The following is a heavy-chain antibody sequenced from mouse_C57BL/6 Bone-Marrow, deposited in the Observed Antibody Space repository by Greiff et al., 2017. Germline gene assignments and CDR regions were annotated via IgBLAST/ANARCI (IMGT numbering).Heavy chain of an antibody. D-gene: IGHD4-1*01. Sequence: EVKLQESGPELVKPGASVKISCKASGYSFTGYYMHWVKQSSEKSLEWIGEINPSTGGTSYNQKFKGKATLTVDKSSSTAYMQLKSLTSEDSAVYYCARDWAWFAYWGQGTLVTVSA. J-gene: IGHJ3*01. CDR3: ARDWAWFAY. V-gene: IGHV1-43*01. CDR2: INPSTGGT. CDR1: GYSFTGYY.